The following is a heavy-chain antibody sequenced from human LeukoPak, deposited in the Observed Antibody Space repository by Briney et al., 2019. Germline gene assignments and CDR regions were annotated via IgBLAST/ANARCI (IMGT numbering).Heavy chain of an antibody. D-gene: IGHD3-10*01. Sequence: SETLSLTCAVSGGSFSGYYWSGFRQPPGKGLEWIGEIYHSGSTNYNPSLKRRVNISGDRSKNHFSLKLCSVASADTAWVYCVRADRELLSNGGCDYWGQGTLVTVSS. CDR3: VRADRELLSNGGCDY. J-gene: IGHJ4*02. CDR2: IYHSGST. CDR1: GGSFSGYY. V-gene: IGHV4-34*01.